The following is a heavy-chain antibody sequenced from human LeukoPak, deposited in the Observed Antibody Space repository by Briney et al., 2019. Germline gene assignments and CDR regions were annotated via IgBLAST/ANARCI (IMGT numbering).Heavy chain of an antibody. CDR1: GGSFSSYG. V-gene: IGHV1-69*13. CDR2: RIPILGTT. D-gene: IGHD5-24*01. CDR3: AREGPVGTDGF. J-gene: IGHJ1*01. Sequence: ASVKVSCKASGGSFSSYGISWVRQAPGQGLEWMGGRIPILGTTNLAQKFQGRLTITADESTSTAYMGLNGLRVDDTAVYYCAREGPVGTDGFWGQGTLVTVSS.